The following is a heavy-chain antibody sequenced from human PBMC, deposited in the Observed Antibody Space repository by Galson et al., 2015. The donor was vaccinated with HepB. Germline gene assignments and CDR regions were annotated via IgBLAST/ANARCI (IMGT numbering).Heavy chain of an antibody. V-gene: IGHV4-61*01. CDR1: GGSVSGGSYY. CDR3: AREGGGRGYGDYNDY. J-gene: IGHJ4*02. CDR2: IHYSGIT. Sequence: LSLTCNVSGGSVSGGSYYWSWIRQPPGKGLEWIGYIHYSGITSYNPSLKSRVTISVDTSKNQFSLKLSSVTAADTAVYYCAREGGGRGYGDYNDYWGQGTLVTVSS. D-gene: IGHD4-17*01.